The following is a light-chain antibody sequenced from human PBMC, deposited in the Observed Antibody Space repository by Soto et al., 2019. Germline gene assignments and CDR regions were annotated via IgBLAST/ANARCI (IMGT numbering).Light chain of an antibody. CDR3: SSFAGGGNPVL. V-gene: IGLV2-8*01. Sequence: QSALTQPPSASGSLGQSVTISCTGTSSDVGGYNYVSWHQQHPGKSPKVMIYAFTKRPPGVPDRFSGSKSGNTASMTVSGLQAEDEADYYCSSFAGGGNPVLLGGGTKLTVL. CDR1: SSDVGGYNY. J-gene: IGLJ2*01. CDR2: AFT.